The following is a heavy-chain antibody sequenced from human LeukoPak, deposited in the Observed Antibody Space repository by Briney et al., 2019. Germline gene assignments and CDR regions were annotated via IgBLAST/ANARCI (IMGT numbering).Heavy chain of an antibody. J-gene: IGHJ4*02. V-gene: IGHV3-7*01. CDR1: GFTFSSYW. D-gene: IGHD5-12*01. CDR2: IKQDGSEK. CDR3: ARVSDSDYDVYNH. Sequence: GGSLRLSCAASGFTFSSYWMSWVRQAPGKGLEWVANIKQDGSEKYYVDSVKGRFTISRDNAKNSLYLQMNSLRAEDTAVYYCARVSDSDYDVYNHWGQGTLVTVSS.